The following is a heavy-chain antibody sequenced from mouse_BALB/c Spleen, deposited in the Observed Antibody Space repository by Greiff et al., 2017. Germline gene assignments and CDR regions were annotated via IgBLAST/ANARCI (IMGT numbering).Heavy chain of an antibody. J-gene: IGHJ4*01. CDR1: GFTFSDYY. D-gene: IGHD2-1*01. Sequence: EVQLVESGGGLVKPGGSLKLSCAASGFTFSDYYMYWVRQTPEKRLEWVATISDGGSYTYYPDSVQGRFTISRDNAKNNLYLQMSSLKSEDTAMYYCAREVYGNYGGAMDYWGQGTSVTVSS. V-gene: IGHV5-4*02. CDR2: ISDGGSYT. CDR3: AREVYGNYGGAMDY.